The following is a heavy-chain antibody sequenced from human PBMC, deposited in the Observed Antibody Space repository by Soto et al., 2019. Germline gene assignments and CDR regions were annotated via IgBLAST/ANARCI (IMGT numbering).Heavy chain of an antibody. CDR1: GDSINSYS. CDR3: ARTSISGYDY. J-gene: IGHJ4*02. Sequence: SETLSLTCTVSGDSINSYSWSWIRQPPGKGLEWIAYIHYSESTKYNPSPKSRITISIDTSRNQISLNLSSVTAADTAVYYCARTSISGYDYRGQGILVTVS. V-gene: IGHV4-59*12. CDR2: IHYSEST. D-gene: IGHD3-9*01.